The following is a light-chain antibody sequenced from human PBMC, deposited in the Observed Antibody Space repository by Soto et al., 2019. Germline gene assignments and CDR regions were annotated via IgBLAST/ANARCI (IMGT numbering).Light chain of an antibody. CDR1: HSVSSTA. CDR2: AAS. J-gene: IGKJ2*01. Sequence: EIVWTQSPGTLSLSPGERATLSCSASHSVSSTAFAWYQQKPGQAPRLLIYAASSRETGIPDTFSGSGSGTDFTLTISRVEPEDSAVYYCQQYDTSPYTFGQGTKRDIK. V-gene: IGKV3-20*01. CDR3: QQYDTSPYT.